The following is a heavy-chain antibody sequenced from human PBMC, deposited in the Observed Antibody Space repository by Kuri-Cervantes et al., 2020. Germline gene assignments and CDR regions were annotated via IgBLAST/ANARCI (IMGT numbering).Heavy chain of an antibody. CDR1: GGSISSSNW. V-gene: IGHV4-4*02. Sequence: GSLRLSCAVSGGSISSSNWWSWVRQPPGKGLEWIGEIYHSGSTNYNPSLKSRVTISVDKSKNQFSLKLSSVTAADTAVYYCARAAAVFRTPRFDYWGQGTLVTVSS. CDR3: ARAAAVFRTPRFDY. CDR2: IYHSGST. D-gene: IGHD6-25*01. J-gene: IGHJ4*02.